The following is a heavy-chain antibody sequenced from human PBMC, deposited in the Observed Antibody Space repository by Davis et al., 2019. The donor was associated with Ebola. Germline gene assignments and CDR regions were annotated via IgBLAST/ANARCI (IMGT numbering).Heavy chain of an antibody. CDR3: ARDGSYSSSWYYYGMDV. D-gene: IGHD6-13*01. J-gene: IGHJ6*02. CDR1: GFTFSSYW. Sequence: PGGSLRLSCAASGFTFSSYWMSWVRQAPGKGLEWVANIKQDGSEKYYVDSVKGRFTISRDNAKNSLYLQMNSLRAEDTAVYYCARDGSYSSSWYYYGMDVWGQGTTVTVSS. CDR2: IKQDGSEK. V-gene: IGHV3-7*01.